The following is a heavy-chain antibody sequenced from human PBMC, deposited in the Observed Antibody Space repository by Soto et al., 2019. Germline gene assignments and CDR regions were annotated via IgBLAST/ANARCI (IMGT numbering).Heavy chain of an antibody. CDR3: ARDGGAAAGY. J-gene: IGHJ4*02. D-gene: IGHD6-13*01. CDR2: INAGSGYT. V-gene: IGHV1-3*01. Sequence: ASVKVSCKASGYSFTSYSMHWVRQAPGQRLEWLGWINAGSGYTTYSQKFQGRVTLTRDTSATTAYMELSSLRSEDTAVYYCARDGGAAAGYWGQGTLVTVSS. CDR1: GYSFTSYS.